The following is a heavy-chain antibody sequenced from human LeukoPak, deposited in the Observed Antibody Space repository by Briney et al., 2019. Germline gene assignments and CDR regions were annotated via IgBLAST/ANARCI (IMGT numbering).Heavy chain of an antibody. CDR3: ARGGQGAVDY. V-gene: IGHV3-74*01. D-gene: IGHD3-16*01. CDR1: GFTFSSHW. CDR2: INNDGRVT. J-gene: IGHJ4*02. Sequence: AESLRLSCAASGFTFSSHWLHWVRHAQGKGLVWVSFINNDGRVTRYEDSVKDRFTISRDNAKNTVYLQMNSLRAEDTAMYDCARGGQGAVDYWGPGTLVTVS.